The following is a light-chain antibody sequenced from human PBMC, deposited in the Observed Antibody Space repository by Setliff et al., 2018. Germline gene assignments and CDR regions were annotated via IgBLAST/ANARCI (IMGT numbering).Light chain of an antibody. J-gene: IGLJ1*01. V-gene: IGLV1-40*01. Sequence: VLTQPPSVSGAPGQRVTISCTGSSSNFGAGYDVHWYQQLPGTAPKLLIYGNTIRPSGVPDRFSGSQSGTSASLAITGLQAEDEADYYCQTYDNSLSAYVFGTGTKVTVL. CDR3: QTYDNSLSAYV. CDR2: GNT. CDR1: SSNFGAGYD.